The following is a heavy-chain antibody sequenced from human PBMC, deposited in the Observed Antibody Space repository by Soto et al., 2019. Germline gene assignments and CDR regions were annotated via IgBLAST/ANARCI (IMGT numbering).Heavy chain of an antibody. V-gene: IGHV4-59*01. D-gene: IGHD3-3*01. CDR2: IYYSGST. CDR1: GVSISSYY. CDR3: ARLGSYYDFWSGPHAYWFDP. Sequence: SETLSLTCTVSGVSISSYYWSWIRQPPGKGLEWIGYIYYSGSTNYNPSLKSRVTISVDTSKNQFSLKLSSVTAADTAVYYCARLGSYYDFWSGPHAYWFDPWGQGTLVTVSS. J-gene: IGHJ5*02.